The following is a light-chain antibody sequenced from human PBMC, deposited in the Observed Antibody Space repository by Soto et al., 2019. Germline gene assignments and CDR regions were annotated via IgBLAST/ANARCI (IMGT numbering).Light chain of an antibody. CDR3: QQYNKLPLT. J-gene: IGKJ4*01. Sequence: EIVLTQSPATLSVSQGERATLSCRASESVSNNLAWYQQKPGQAPRLLIFGASARATGIPARFSGSGSGTDFTLTISSLQYEDFAVYYCQQYNKLPLTFGGGTKVEIK. CDR1: ESVSNN. CDR2: GAS. V-gene: IGKV3-15*01.